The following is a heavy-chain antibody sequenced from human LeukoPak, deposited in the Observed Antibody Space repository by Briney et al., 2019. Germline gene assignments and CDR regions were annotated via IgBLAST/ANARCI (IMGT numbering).Heavy chain of an antibody. V-gene: IGHV3-23*01. CDR2: ISGSGVMT. CDR3: AKRRSGSSGWPPFDY. D-gene: IGHD6-19*01. CDR1: GFTFNNYA. Sequence: GGSLRLSCAASGFTFNNYAMSWVRQAPGKGLEWVSAISGSGVMTYYADSVKGRFIMSRDNSQSTVYLQMTSLRAADTALYHCAKRRSGSSGWPPFDYWGQGTLVTVSS. J-gene: IGHJ4*02.